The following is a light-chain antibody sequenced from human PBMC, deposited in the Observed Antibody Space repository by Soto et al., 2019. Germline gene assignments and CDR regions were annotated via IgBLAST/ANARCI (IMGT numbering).Light chain of an antibody. V-gene: IGKV3-11*01. J-gene: IGKJ5*01. CDR1: QSVSNY. CDR3: QQYVSPPIT. CDR2: DTS. Sequence: ETVLTQSPATLSLSPGDRATLSCRASQSVSNYLAWYQQRRGQAPRLLIYDTSSRASGIPARFSGSGSGTDFTLTISSLEPEDFAVYYCQQYVSPPITFGQGTRLEIK.